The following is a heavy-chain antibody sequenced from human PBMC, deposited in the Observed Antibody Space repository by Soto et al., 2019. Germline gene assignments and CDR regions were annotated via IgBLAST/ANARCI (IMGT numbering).Heavy chain of an antibody. Sequence: GGSLRLSCAASGFTFSNAWMNWVRQAPGKGLEWVGRIKLKTGGGATDYAAPVKGRFTISRDDSKNTLYLQMNSLKSEDTAVYYCTTGSGYHSGSSGYGLDYWGQGTQVTVSS. J-gene: IGHJ4*02. CDR2: IKLKTGGGAT. CDR3: TTGSGYHSGSSGYGLDY. D-gene: IGHD3-22*01. CDR1: GFTFSNAW. V-gene: IGHV3-15*07.